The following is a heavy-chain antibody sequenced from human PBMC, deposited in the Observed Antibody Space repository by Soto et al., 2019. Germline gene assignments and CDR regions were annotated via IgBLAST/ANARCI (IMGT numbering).Heavy chain of an antibody. Sequence: LRLSCAASGFTVISNYMSWVRQAPGKGLEWVSVIYSGGSTYYADSVKGRFTISRDNSKNTLYLQMNSLRAEDTAVYYCARARYNWNYVYFDYWGQGTLVTVSS. CDR1: GFTVISNY. V-gene: IGHV3-53*01. D-gene: IGHD1-7*01. CDR3: ARARYNWNYVYFDY. J-gene: IGHJ4*02. CDR2: IYSGGST.